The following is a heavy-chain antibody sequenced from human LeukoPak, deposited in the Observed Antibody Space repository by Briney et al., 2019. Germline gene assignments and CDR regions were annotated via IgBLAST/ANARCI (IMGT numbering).Heavy chain of an antibody. V-gene: IGHV4-39*02. CDR1: GVSISSSNSY. CDR2: IYYSGNT. J-gene: IGHJ4*02. D-gene: IGHD3-22*01. CDR3: ARDKYYYDSSGPLLFDY. Sequence: SETLSLTCTVSGVSISSSNSYWGWIRQPPGKGLEWIGSIYYSGNTYYNASLKSQVSISIDTSKNQFSLKLTSVTAADTAVYYCARDKYYYDSSGPLLFDYWGQGTLVTVSS.